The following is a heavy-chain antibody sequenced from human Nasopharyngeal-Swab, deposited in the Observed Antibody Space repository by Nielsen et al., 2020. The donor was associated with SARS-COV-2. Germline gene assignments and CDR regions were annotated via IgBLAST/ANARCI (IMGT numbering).Heavy chain of an antibody. V-gene: IGHV3-64D*06. CDR2: INDYEDRP. Sequence: GESLKISCAASGFTFSAYAMHWVRQAPGKGLEYVSTINDYEDRPYYADSVKGRFTISRDNSKNTLYLQMSSLRAEDTAVYWCVKDLRGDYAFDIWGQGTMVTVSS. D-gene: IGHD3-16*01. J-gene: IGHJ3*02. CDR3: VKDLRGDYAFDI. CDR1: GFTFSAYA.